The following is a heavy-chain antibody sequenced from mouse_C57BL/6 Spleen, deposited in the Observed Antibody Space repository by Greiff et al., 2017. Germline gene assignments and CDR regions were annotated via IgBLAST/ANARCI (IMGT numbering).Heavy chain of an antibody. Sequence: DVKLVESEGGLVQPGSSMKLSCTASGFTFSDYYMAWVRQVPEKGLEWVANINYDGSSTYYLDSLKSRFIISRDNAKNILYLQMSSLKSEDTATYYCARDPSSGLDYWGQGTTLTVSS. CDR3: ARDPSSGLDY. CDR2: INYDGSST. V-gene: IGHV5-16*01. CDR1: GFTFSDYY. D-gene: IGHD3-2*02. J-gene: IGHJ2*01.